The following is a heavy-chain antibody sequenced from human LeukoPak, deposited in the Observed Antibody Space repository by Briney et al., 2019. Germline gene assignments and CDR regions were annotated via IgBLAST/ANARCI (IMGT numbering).Heavy chain of an antibody. CDR3: ARGYYDFWSGYRSVFDY. J-gene: IGHJ4*02. CDR2: IYYSGST. D-gene: IGHD3-3*01. V-gene: IGHV4-59*01. Sequence: PSETLPLTCTVSGGSISSYYWSWIRQPPGKGLEWIGYIYYSGSTNYNPSLKSRVTISVDTSKNQFSLKLSSVTAADTAVYYCARGYYDFWSGYRSVFDYWGQGTLVTVSS. CDR1: GGSISSYY.